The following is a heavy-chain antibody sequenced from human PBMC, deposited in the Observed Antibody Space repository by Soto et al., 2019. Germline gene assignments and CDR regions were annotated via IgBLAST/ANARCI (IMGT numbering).Heavy chain of an antibody. CDR3: ARSYGYSGYGPEYYFDY. D-gene: IGHD5-12*01. J-gene: IGHJ4*02. CDR1: GGSISSGGYY. CDR2: IYYSGST. V-gene: IGHV4-31*03. Sequence: PSETLSLTCTVSGGSISSGGYYWSWIRQHPGKGLEWIGYIYYSGSTYYNPSLKSRVTISVDTSKNQFSLKLSSVTAADTAVYYCARSYGYSGYGPEYYFDYWGQGTLVTVSS.